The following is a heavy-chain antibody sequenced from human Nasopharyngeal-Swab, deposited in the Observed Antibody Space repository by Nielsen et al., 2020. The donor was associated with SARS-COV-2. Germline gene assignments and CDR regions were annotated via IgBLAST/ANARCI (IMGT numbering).Heavy chain of an antibody. CDR3: TRCGGGCYSGRDY. V-gene: IGHV3-73*01. J-gene: IGHJ4*02. D-gene: IGHD2-15*01. Sequence: GGSLRLSCAASGFTFSDSAIHWVRQASGEGLEWVARIRSKGNNYATAYSASVKGRFINFRDDPTNTAYLQMNSLKTEDTAMYYCTRCGGGCYSGRDYWGQGTLVTVSS. CDR2: IRSKGNNYAT. CDR1: GFTFSDSA.